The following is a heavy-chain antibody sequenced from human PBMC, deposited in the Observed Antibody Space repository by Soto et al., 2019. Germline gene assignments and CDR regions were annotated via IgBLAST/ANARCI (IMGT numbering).Heavy chain of an antibody. J-gene: IGHJ3*02. CDR1: GFTFTISA. CDR3: AANPGYSNSWYILGDSFDI. V-gene: IGHV1-58*01. Sequence: VKVSCKASGFTFTISAVQWVRQARGQRLEWIGWIVVGSGNTNNAQKFQERVTITRDMSTSTAYMELSSLRSEDTAVYYCAANPGYSNSWYILGDSFDIWGQGTMVTVSS. D-gene: IGHD6-13*01. CDR2: IVVGSGNT.